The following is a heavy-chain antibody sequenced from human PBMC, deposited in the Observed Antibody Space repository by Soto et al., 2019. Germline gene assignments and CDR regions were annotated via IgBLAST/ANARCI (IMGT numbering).Heavy chain of an antibody. CDR2: IWYDGSNK. Sequence: QVQLVESGGGVVQPGRSLRLSCAASGFTFSSYGMHWVRQAPGKGREWVAVIWYDGSNKYYADSVKGRFTISRDNSKNTLYLQMNSLRAEDTAVYYCAPGGAAAGTHWFDPWGQGTLVTVSS. D-gene: IGHD6-13*01. V-gene: IGHV3-33*01. J-gene: IGHJ5*02. CDR1: GFTFSSYG. CDR3: APGGAAAGTHWFDP.